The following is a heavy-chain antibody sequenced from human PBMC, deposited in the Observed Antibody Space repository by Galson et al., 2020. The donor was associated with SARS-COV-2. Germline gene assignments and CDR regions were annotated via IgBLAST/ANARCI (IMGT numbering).Heavy chain of an antibody. CDR3: VRESFPGNIADAFDI. CDR1: GFTFNTYA. V-gene: IGHV3-23*01. J-gene: IGHJ3*02. CDR2: ITDNGHRI. Sequence: GGSLRLSCAASGFTFNTYAMSWVRQAPGKGLEWVSVITDNGHRINYADSVRGRFTISRDNSKNTLYLEMESLTDEDTALYYCVRESFPGNIADAFDIWGRGTMVTVSS. D-gene: IGHD6-13*01.